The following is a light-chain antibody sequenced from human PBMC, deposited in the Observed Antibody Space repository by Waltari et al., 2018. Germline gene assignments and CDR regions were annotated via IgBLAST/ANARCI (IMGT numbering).Light chain of an antibody. CDR1: ALPKKF. V-gene: IGLV3-25*03. Sequence: SYELTQPPSVSVSPGQTARLSCSGDALPKKFAHWYQQKAGQAPVLVIYKDSERPSGIPERFSGSSSGTTVTLTISGVQPDDEADYYCQSADNSASYEVFGGGTKLTVL. CDR2: KDS. J-gene: IGLJ2*01. CDR3: QSADNSASYEV.